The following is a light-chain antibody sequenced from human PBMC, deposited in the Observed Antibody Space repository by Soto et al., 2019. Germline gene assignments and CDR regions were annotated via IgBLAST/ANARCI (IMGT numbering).Light chain of an antibody. J-gene: IGKJ4*01. CDR2: GAS. CDR1: QSVSSSY. V-gene: IGKV3D-20*02. CDR3: QHRNNWPLT. Sequence: EIVLTQSPGTLSLSPGERATLSCRASQSVSSSYLAWYQQKPGQAPRLLIYGASSRANGIPARFSGSGSGTEFTLTISSLQPEDFAVYYCQHRNNWPLTFGGGTKVDIK.